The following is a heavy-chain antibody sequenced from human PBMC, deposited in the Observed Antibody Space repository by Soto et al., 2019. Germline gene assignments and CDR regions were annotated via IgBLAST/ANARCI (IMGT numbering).Heavy chain of an antibody. CDR3: ARTALTTADY. Sequence: QLQLQESGPGLVKPSETLSLSCTVSGGSISSSSYYWGWIRQPPGKGLEWIGSIYYSGSTYYNPSLKSRVTISVDTSKNQFSLKLSSVTAADTAVYYCARTALTTADYWGQGTLVTVSS. J-gene: IGHJ4*02. CDR1: GGSISSSSYY. D-gene: IGHD4-17*01. CDR2: IYYSGST. V-gene: IGHV4-39*01.